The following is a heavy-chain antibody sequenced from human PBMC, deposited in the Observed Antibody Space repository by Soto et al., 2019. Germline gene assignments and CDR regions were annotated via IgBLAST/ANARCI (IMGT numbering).Heavy chain of an antibody. CDR1: GDSVSSSNYY. V-gene: IGHV4-39*01. CDR2: IYYGGST. J-gene: IGHJ6*02. CDR3: SKTDYYYYGMDV. Sequence: SDNLSLTCTVSGDSVSSSNYYWGWIRQPPGKGLEWIGSIYYGGSTFYNPSLKSRVTISVDTSKNQFSLRLSSVTAADTAVYYCSKTDYYYYGMDVWGPGTTVT.